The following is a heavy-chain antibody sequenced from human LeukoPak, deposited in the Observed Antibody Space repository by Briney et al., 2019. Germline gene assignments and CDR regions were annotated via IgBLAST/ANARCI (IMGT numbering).Heavy chain of an antibody. CDR1: GGSISSYY. J-gene: IGHJ5*02. D-gene: IGHD2-2*01. Sequence: SETLSLTCTVSGGSISSYYWSWIRQPPGKGLEWIGYIYYSGSTNYNPSLKSRVTISVDTSKNQFSLKLSSVTAADTAVYYCARGVVVVPAAIFDWFDPWGQGTLVTVSS. V-gene: IGHV4-59*12. CDR2: IYYSGST. CDR3: ARGVVVVPAAIFDWFDP.